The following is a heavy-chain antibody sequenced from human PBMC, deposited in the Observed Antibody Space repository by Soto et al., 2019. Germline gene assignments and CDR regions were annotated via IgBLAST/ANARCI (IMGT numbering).Heavy chain of an antibody. CDR3: ASVTTIWSN. J-gene: IGHJ4*02. D-gene: IGHD2-21*02. V-gene: IGHV1-46*01. CDR1: GHSSSNYY. CDR2: VNPYGASS. Sequence: QVQVVQSGAEVKEPGASVKVSCKASGHSSSNYYTHWVRQAPGQGLEWMGIVNPYGASSNYAQSFQGRVTLTRDTSTNTDYMDLSRLTSDDTAVYYCASVTTIWSNWGQGTLVTVSS.